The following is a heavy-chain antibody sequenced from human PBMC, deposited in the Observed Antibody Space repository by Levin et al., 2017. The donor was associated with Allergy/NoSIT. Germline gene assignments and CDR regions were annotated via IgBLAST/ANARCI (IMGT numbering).Heavy chain of an antibody. CDR3: ARANYDILTGAEREIDY. CDR1: GGTFSSYT. CDR2: IIPILGIA. V-gene: IGHV1-69*02. D-gene: IGHD3-9*01. Sequence: KISCKASGGTFSSYTISWVRQAPGQGLEWMGRIIPILGIANYAQKFQGRVTITADKSTSTAYMELSSLRSEDTAVYYCARANYDILTGAEREIDYWGQGTLVTVSS. J-gene: IGHJ4*02.